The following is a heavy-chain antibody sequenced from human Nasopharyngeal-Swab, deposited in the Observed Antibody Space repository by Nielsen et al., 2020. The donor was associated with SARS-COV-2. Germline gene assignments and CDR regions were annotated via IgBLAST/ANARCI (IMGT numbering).Heavy chain of an antibody. D-gene: IGHD3-3*01. Sequence: SETLSLTCAVYGGSFSGYYWSWIRQPPGKGLEWIGEINHSGSTNYNPSLKSRVTISVDTSKNQFSLKLSSVTAADTAVYYCVRGPRTIFGVVIIGFDPWGQGTLVTVSS. CDR1: GGSFSGYY. J-gene: IGHJ5*02. V-gene: IGHV4-34*01. CDR2: INHSGST. CDR3: VRGPRTIFGVVIIGFDP.